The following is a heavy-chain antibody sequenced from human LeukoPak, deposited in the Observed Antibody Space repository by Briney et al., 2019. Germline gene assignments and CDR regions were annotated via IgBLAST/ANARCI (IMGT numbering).Heavy chain of an antibody. CDR2: ISSSSSYI. CDR3: AREGDSSSWTYYFDY. Sequence: PGGSLRLSCAVSGFTFSSYWMTWVRQAPGKGLEWVSSISSSSSYIYYADSVKGRFTISRDNAKNSLYLQMNSLRAEDTAVYYCAREGDSSSWTYYFDYWGQGTLVTASS. J-gene: IGHJ4*02. D-gene: IGHD6-13*01. V-gene: IGHV3-21*01. CDR1: GFTFSSYW.